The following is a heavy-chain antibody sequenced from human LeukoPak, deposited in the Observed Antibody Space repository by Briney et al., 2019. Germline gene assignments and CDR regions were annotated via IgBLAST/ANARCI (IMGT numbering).Heavy chain of an antibody. Sequence: GGSLRLSCAASGFTFSSYSMHWVRQAPGKGLEWVSSISHSSSYIYYADSVRGRFTTSRDNAKNSLFLQMDSLRGEDTAVYYCARCTTGKTFGSLREIKKSREIDYWGQGTLVTVSS. V-gene: IGHV3-21*01. D-gene: IGHD1-1*01. J-gene: IGHJ4*02. CDR2: ISHSSSYI. CDR3: ARCTTGKTFGSLREIKKSREIDY. CDR1: GFTFSSYS.